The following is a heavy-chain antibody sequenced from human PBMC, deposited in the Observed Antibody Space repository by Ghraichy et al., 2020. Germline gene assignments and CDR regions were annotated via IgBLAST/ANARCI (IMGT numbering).Heavy chain of an antibody. CDR2: ISGSGGST. J-gene: IGHJ4*02. D-gene: IGHD3-9*01. CDR3: AKGIRYFDWGDCFDY. CDR1: GFTFSSYA. V-gene: IGHV3-23*01. Sequence: GSLRLSCAASGFTFSSYAMSWVRQAPGKGLEWVSAISGSGGSTYYADSVKGRFTISRDNSKNTLYLQMNSLRAEDTAVYYCAKGIRYFDWGDCFDYWGQGTLVTVSS.